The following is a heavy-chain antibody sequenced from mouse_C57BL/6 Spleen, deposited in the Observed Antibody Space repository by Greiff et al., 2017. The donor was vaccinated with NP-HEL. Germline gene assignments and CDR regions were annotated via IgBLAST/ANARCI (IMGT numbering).Heavy chain of an antibody. Sequence: QVQLQQPGAELVMPGASVKLSCKASGYTFTSSWMHWVKQMPGRGLEWIGEIDLSASYTNYNQKFKGKATLTVDKSSSTAYRQLSSLTSEDSAVYYCAVSYDDDGAWFAYWGQGTLVTVSA. CDR2: IDLSASYT. CDR3: AVSYDDDGAWFAY. V-gene: IGHV1-69*01. CDR1: GYTFTSSW. D-gene: IGHD2-4*01. J-gene: IGHJ3*01.